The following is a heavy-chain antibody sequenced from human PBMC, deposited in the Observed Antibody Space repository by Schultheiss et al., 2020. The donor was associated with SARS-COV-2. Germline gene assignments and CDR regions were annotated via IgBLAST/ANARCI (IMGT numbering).Heavy chain of an antibody. CDR2: IYTSGST. V-gene: IGHV4-61*02. CDR1: GGSINSGSQY. Sequence: LRLSCTVSGGSINSGSQYWSWIRQPAGKGLEWIGRIYTSGSTNYNPSLKSRVTMSVDTSKNQFSLKLSSVTAADTAVYYCARGAHGYYYGMDVWGQGTTVTVSS. J-gene: IGHJ6*02. CDR3: ARGAHGYYYGMDV.